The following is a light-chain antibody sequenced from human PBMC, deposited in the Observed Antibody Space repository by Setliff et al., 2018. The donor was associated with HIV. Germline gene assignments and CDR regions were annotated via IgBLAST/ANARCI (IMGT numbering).Light chain of an antibody. V-gene: IGLV2-23*02. J-gene: IGLJ1*01. Sequence: QSALTQPASVSGSPGQSITISCTGTSSDVGSYKLVSWYQHHPGKAPKVMIFEVNKRPSGVSNRFSGSKSGNTASLTISGLQAEDEADYYCCSYAGSTISYVFGTGTKVTVL. CDR3: CSYAGSTISYV. CDR1: SSDVGSYKL. CDR2: EVN.